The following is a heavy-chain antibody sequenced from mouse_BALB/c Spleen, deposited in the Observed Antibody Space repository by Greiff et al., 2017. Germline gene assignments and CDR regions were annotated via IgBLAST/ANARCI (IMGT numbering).Heavy chain of an antibody. CDR2: ISYDGSN. V-gene: IGHV3-6*02. D-gene: IGHD2-10*02. CDR1: GYSITSGYY. Sequence: EVQLVESGPGLVKPSQSLSLTCSVTGYSITSGYYWNWIRQFPGNKLEWMGYISYDGSNNYNPSLKNRISITRDTSKNQFFLKLNSVTTEDTATYYCARGGVWSHFDYWGQGTTLTVSS. J-gene: IGHJ2*01. CDR3: ARGGVWSHFDY.